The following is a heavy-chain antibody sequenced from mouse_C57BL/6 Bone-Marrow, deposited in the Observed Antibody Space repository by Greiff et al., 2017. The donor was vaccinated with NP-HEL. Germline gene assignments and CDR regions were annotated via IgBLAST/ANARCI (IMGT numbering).Heavy chain of an antibody. CDR2: IYPRSGNT. CDR3: ARGGGGEGD. V-gene: IGHV1-81*01. J-gene: IGHJ2*01. Sequence: VKLVESGAELARPGASVKLSCKASGYTFTSYGISWVKQRTGQGLEWIGEIYPRSGNTYYNEKFKGKATLTADKSSSTAYMELRSLTSEDSAVYFCARGGGGEGDWGQGTTLTVSS. CDR1: GYTFTSYG.